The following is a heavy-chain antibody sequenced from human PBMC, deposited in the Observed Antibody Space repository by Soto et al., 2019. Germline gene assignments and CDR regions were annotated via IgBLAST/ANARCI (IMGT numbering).Heavy chain of an antibody. J-gene: IGHJ4*02. CDR2: IYYSGST. V-gene: IGHV4-39*01. D-gene: IGHD3-22*01. CDR3: ARHPSAVLSGFYPYYFDD. Sequence: ETLSLTCIVSGGSISSNNYYWGWIRQPPGKGLGWIASIYYSGSTYYNPSLKSRVTISVDTSKNQFSLKLSSVTAADTAVYYCARHPSAVLSGFYPYYFDDWGQGTLVTVS. CDR1: GGSISSNNYY.